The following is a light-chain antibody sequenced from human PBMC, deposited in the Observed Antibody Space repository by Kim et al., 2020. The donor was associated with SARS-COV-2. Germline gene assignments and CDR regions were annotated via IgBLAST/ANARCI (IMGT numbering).Light chain of an antibody. J-gene: IGKJ1*01. CDR3: QQRYSWPRT. Sequence: EIILTQSPATLSLSPGERATLPCRASQSIDIYLAWYQQKHGQAPRLLIYDASNRATGIPVRFSGSGSGTDFTLTISSLEPEDFAAYYCQQRYSWPRTFGQGTKVEIK. V-gene: IGKV3-11*01. CDR2: DAS. CDR1: QSIDIY.